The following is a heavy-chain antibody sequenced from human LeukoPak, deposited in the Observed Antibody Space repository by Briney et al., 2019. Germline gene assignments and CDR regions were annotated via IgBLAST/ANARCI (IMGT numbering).Heavy chain of an antibody. CDR2: IYHSGST. CDR3: ARRVAATGNFDY. CDR1: GGSISSGGYS. J-gene: IGHJ4*02. V-gene: IGHV4-30-2*01. D-gene: IGHD6-13*01. Sequence: SQTLSLTCAVSGGSISSGGYSWSWIRQPPGKGLEWIGYIYHSGSTYYNPSLKSRVTISVDRSKNQFSLKLSSVTAADTAVYYCARRVAATGNFDYWGQGTLVTVSS.